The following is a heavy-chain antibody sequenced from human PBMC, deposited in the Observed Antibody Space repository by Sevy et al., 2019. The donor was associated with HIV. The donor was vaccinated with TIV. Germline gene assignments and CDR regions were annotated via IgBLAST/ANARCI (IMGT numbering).Heavy chain of an antibody. D-gene: IGHD1-7*01. CDR3: VRSLGNYAV. CDR2: INYDDTRT. V-gene: IGHV3-74*01. J-gene: IGHJ4*02. CDR1: GFIFSSYW. Sequence: GESLEISCAASGFIFSSYWMQWVRQAPGKGLVWVSQINYDDTRTDYADSVRGRFTISRDNAKNMVYLQMNSLRGEDTAVYYCVRSLGNYAVWGQGTLVTVSS.